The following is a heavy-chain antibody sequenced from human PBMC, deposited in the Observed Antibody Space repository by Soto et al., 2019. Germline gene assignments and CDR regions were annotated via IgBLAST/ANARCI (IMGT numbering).Heavy chain of an antibody. CDR3: AFSYYYGSGSYYKPDSGGMDA. V-gene: IGHV1-2*02. J-gene: IGHJ6*02. CDR2: INPESGGT. D-gene: IGHD3-10*01. CDR1: GYMFTGYY. Sequence: ASVKVSCKASGYMFTGYYMHWVRQAPGQGLEWMGWINPESGGTSYPQKFQGRVTMTRDTSISTAYMELSRLRSDDTAVYYCAFSYYYGSGSYYKPDSGGMDAWGQGTPVTVSS.